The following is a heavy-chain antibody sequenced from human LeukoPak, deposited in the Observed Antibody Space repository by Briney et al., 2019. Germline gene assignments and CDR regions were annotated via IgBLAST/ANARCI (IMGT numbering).Heavy chain of an antibody. J-gene: IGHJ3*02. CDR3: ARHIVVVTAIPAFDI. Sequence: SVKVSCKASGGTFSSYAISWVRQAPGQGLEWMGRIIPILGIANYAQKFQGRVKITADKSTSTAYMELSSLRSEDTAVYYCARHIVVVTAIPAFDIWGQGTMVTVSS. CDR1: GGTFSSYA. V-gene: IGHV1-69*04. D-gene: IGHD2-21*02. CDR2: IIPILGIA.